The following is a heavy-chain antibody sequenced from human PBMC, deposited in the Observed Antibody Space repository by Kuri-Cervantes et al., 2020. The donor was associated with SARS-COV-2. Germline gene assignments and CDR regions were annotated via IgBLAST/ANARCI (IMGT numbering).Heavy chain of an antibody. V-gene: IGHV3-23*01. CDR3: AQDKWALLGGGY. CDR1: EFTFSSYA. Sequence: SCAAPEFTFSSYAMSWVRQAPGKGLEWVSAINGSGGSTYYADSVKGLFTISRDHSKNTLYLQMNGLRAEDTAVYYCAQDKWALLGGGYWGQGTLVTVSS. D-gene: IGHD1-26*01. CDR2: INGSGGST. J-gene: IGHJ4*02.